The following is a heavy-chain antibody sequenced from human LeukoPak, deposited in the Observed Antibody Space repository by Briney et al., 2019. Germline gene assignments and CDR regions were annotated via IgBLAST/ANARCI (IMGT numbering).Heavy chain of an antibody. D-gene: IGHD3-9*01. CDR2: ISYDGSNK. CDR1: GFTFSGYP. CDR3: AKPLTGQIYYFDY. V-gene: IGHV3-30-3*02. J-gene: IGHJ4*02. Sequence: GGSLRLSCAASGFTFSGYPIHWVRQAPGKGLEWVAVISYDGSNKYYADSVKGRFTISRDNSKNTLYLQMDSLRAEDTAVYYCAKPLTGQIYYFDYWGQGTLVTVSS.